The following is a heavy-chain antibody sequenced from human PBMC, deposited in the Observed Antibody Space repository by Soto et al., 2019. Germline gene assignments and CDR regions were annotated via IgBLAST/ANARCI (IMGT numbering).Heavy chain of an antibody. CDR2: IIPIFGTA. J-gene: IGHJ1*01. V-gene: IGHV1-69*06. CDR1: GGTFSSYA. CDR3: ASGYYDSSGYYKEYFQH. Sequence: SVKVSCKASGGTFSSYAISWVRQAPGQGLEWMGGIIPIFGTANYAQKFQGRVAITADKSTSTAYMELSSLRSEDTAVYYCASGYYDSSGYYKEYFQHWGQGTLVTVSS. D-gene: IGHD3-22*01.